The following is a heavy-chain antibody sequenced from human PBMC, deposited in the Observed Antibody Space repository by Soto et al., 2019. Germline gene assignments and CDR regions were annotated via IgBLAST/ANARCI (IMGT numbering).Heavy chain of an antibody. CDR3: ASRGNSGYYYYYGMDV. Sequence: PGGSLRLSCAASRFTFSGSTMHRVRQASGKGLEWVGHIRSKANSYATAYAVSVKGRFIISRDDSKNTLYLQMNSLRAEDTAVYYCASRGNSGYYYYYGMDVWGPGTTVTISS. CDR1: RFTFSGST. CDR2: IRSKANSYAT. D-gene: IGHD2-21*02. V-gene: IGHV3-73*01. J-gene: IGHJ6*02.